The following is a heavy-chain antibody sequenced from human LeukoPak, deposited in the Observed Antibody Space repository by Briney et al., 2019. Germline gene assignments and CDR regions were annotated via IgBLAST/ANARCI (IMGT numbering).Heavy chain of an antibody. Sequence: GGSLRLSCAASGFTLSSYAMSWVRQAPGKGLEWVGVISHDGSAKYYADSVMGRFTISRDNSKNTLFLQMNGLRAEDTAVYYCAKETQWLVCDYWGQGTLVTVSS. D-gene: IGHD6-19*01. CDR2: ISHDGSAK. CDR3: AKETQWLVCDY. V-gene: IGHV3-30*18. CDR1: GFTLSSYA. J-gene: IGHJ4*02.